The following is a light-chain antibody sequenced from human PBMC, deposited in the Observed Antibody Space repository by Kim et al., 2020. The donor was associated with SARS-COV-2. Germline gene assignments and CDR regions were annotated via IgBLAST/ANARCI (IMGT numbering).Light chain of an antibody. CDR1: QSITKY. CDR3: QQSYRTPPT. V-gene: IGKV1-39*01. J-gene: IGKJ1*01. CDR2: AAS. Sequence: ASVGDRVTITCRASQSITKYLNWYQHKPGKAPKLLISAASSLQSGVPSSFSGSGSGTDFTLTISSLQPEDSATYYCQQSYRTPPTFGQGTKVDIK.